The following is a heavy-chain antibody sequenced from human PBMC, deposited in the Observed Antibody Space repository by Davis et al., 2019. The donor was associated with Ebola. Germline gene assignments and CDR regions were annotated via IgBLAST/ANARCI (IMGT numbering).Heavy chain of an antibody. D-gene: IGHD5-24*01. CDR2: ISYDGGNK. V-gene: IGHV3-30-3*01. J-gene: IGHJ4*02. CDR3: ARDGYNAY. CDR1: GFTFSSYA. Sequence: GESLKIPCSPSGFTFSSYAVHWVRQAPGKGLEWVSFISYDGGNKYYADSVKGRFTISRDNSKNTLFLQVNSLRAEDTAVYYCARDGYNAYWGQGTLVTVSS.